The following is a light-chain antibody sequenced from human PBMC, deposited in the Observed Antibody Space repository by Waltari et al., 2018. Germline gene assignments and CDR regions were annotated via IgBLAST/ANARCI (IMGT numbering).Light chain of an antibody. CDR3: QHRFNWPLT. Sequence: EVVLTQSQATLSLSPGERATLSCRARQSVSSYLAWDPQKPGQAPRLLISDASNRATGIPARFGGSGSGTDFTLTISSLEPEGSAVYYCQHRFNWPLTFGGGTKVEIK. V-gene: IGKV3-11*01. CDR1: QSVSSY. CDR2: DAS. J-gene: IGKJ4*01.